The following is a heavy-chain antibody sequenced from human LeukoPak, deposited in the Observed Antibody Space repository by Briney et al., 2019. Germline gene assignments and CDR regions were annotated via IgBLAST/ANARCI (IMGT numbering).Heavy chain of an antibody. CDR2: ISCDGHDK. V-gene: IGHV3-30*04. CDR1: RFSFSNYA. J-gene: IGHJ6*03. D-gene: IGHD3-10*01. CDR3: AKAQMEVYYYGSGSNYYYYYMDV. Sequence: GGSLRLSCAAARFSFSNYAMHWVRQAPGKGLQWVPLISCDGHDKYYADSVKGRFTISRDNSKNTLYLQMNSLRAEDTAVYYCAKAQMEVYYYGSGSNYYYYYMDVWGKGTTVTISS.